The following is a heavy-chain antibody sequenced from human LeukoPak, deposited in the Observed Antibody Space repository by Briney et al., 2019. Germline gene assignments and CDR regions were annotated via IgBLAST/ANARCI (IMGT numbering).Heavy chain of an antibody. CDR1: GGSISSYY. CDR2: IYYSGST. V-gene: IGHV4-59*01. CDR3: ARGVVATLFDY. J-gene: IGHJ4*02. Sequence: SETLSLTCAVSGGSISSYYWSWIRQPPGKGLEWIGYIYYSGSTNYNPSLKSRVTISVDTSKNQFSLKLSSVTAADTAVYYCARGVVATLFDYWGQGTLVTVSS. D-gene: IGHD5-12*01.